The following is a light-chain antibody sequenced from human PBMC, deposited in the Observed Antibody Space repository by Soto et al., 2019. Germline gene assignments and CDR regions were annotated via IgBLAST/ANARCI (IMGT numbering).Light chain of an antibody. CDR1: SSDIGGYKY. V-gene: IGLV2-14*01. CDR2: EVT. J-gene: IGLJ1*01. Sequence: QSALTQPASVSGSPGQSITISCTGTSSDIGGYKYVSWYQHHPGKAPKLVIYEVTNRPSGISNRFSGTEFGNTAYLTIAGLQAEDEADYYCSSYRSSATPYVFGTGTKLTVL. CDR3: SSYRSSATPYV.